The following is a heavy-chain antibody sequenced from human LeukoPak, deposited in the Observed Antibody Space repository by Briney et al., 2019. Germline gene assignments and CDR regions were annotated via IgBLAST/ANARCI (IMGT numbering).Heavy chain of an antibody. D-gene: IGHD4-17*01. CDR1: GFTFSSYW. J-gene: IGHJ6*03. Sequence: GGSLRLSCAASGFTFSSYWMHWVRQAPGKGLVWVSRINSDGSSTNYADSVKGRFFVSRDNAKNTLYLQMNSLRAEDTAVYYCAKVRLRKYMDVWGKGTTVTVSS. CDR2: INSDGSST. CDR3: AKVRLRKYMDV. V-gene: IGHV3-74*01.